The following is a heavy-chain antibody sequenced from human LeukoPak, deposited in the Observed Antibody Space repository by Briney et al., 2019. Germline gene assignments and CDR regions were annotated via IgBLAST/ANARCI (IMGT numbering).Heavy chain of an antibody. V-gene: IGHV4-39*01. Sequence: TGGSLRLSCAASGFTFSSNYMSWVRQAPGKGLEWIGSIYYSGSTYYNPSLKSRVTISVDTSKNQFSLKLSSVTAADTAVYYCARHRITVTTYDYWGQGTLVTVSS. D-gene: IGHD4-17*01. J-gene: IGHJ4*02. CDR3: ARHRITVTTYDY. CDR1: GFTFSSNY. CDR2: IYYSGST.